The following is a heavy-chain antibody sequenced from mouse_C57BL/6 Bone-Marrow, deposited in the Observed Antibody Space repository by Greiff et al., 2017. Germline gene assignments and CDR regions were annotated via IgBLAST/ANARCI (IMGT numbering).Heavy chain of an antibody. V-gene: IGHV14-2*01. Sequence: VQLQQSGAELVKPGASVKLSCTASGFNIKDYYMHWVKQRTEQGLEWIGRIDPEDGATKYAPQFQGKATITADTSSNTAYLLLSSLTSEDTAVYYCARESSSYALSGFDYWGQGTTLTVSS. J-gene: IGHJ2*01. D-gene: IGHD1-1*01. CDR3: ARESSSYALSGFDY. CDR2: IDPEDGAT. CDR1: GFNIKDYY.